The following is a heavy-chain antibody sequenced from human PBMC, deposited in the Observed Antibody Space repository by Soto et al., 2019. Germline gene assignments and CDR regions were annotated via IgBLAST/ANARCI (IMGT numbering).Heavy chain of an antibody. CDR3: ARNGTLTGYSYGMGV. D-gene: IGHD1-1*01. CDR2: IIPIFDTA. Sequence: SVKVSCKASGGTFSDSTINWVRQTPGQRLEWMGGIIPIFDTANYAEKFQGRVTITSDESTSTSFMEVSSLRSEDTAVYYCARNGTLTGYSYGMGVWGQGTMVTVS. V-gene: IGHV1-69*13. J-gene: IGHJ6*02. CDR1: GGTFSDST.